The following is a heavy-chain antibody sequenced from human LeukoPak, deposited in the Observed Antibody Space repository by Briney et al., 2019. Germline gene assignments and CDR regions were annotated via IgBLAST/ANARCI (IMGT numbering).Heavy chain of an antibody. J-gene: IGHJ3*02. V-gene: IGHV3-7*03. CDR2: IKQDGSEK. CDR1: TFTFSNYW. CDR3: ARDVLAAGATGTFDI. Sequence: GGSLRLSCAASTFTFSNYWMSWVRQAPGKGLEWVANIKQDGSEKYYVDSVKGRFTISRDNAKTSLYLQMNSLRAEDTAVYYCARDVLAAGATGTFDIWGQGTMVTVSS. D-gene: IGHD1-14*01.